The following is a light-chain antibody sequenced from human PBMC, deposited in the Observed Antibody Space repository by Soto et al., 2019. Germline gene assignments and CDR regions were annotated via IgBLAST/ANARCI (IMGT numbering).Light chain of an antibody. CDR1: QSLVYSDGNTY. V-gene: IGKV2-30*01. CDR3: MHRTHWPPLT. J-gene: IGKJ4*01. Sequence: DVVMTQSPLSLPVTLGQPASFSCRSSQSLVYSDGNTYLNWFQQRPGQSPSRLIYKVSYRDSGVPDIFSGSGSGTNFTLKISRMEAEDVGPYYCMHRTHWPPLTFGGGTKVEI. CDR2: KVS.